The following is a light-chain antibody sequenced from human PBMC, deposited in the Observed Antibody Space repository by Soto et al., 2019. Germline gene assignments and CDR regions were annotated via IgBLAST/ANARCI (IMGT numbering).Light chain of an antibody. J-gene: IGLJ2*01. Sequence: QSALTQTASVSGSPGQSIIISCTGTSSDVGGYNYVSWYQQYPGKAPKLMIYEVTNRPSGVSNRFSGSKSANTASLTISGLQAEDEADYYCSSYTSSGSLDVIFGGGTKLTVL. CDR3: SSYTSSGSLDVI. CDR1: SSDVGGYNY. V-gene: IGLV2-14*01. CDR2: EVT.